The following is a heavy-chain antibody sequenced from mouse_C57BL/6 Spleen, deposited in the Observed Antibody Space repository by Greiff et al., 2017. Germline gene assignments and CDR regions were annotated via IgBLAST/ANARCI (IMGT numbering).Heavy chain of an antibody. CDR3: ARNDYYGRGSDY. V-gene: IGHV1-64*01. J-gene: IGHJ2*01. CDR2: IHPNSGST. Sequence: QVQLQQPGAELVKPGASVKLSCKASGYTFTSYWMHWVKQRPGQGLEWIGMIHPNSGSTNYNEKFKSKATLTVDKSSSTAYMQLSSLTSEDSAVYYCARNDYYGRGSDYWGQGTTLTVSS. CDR1: GYTFTSYW. D-gene: IGHD1-1*01.